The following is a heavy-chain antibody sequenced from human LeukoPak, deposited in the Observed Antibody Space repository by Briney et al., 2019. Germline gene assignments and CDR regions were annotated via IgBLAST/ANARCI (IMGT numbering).Heavy chain of an antibody. J-gene: IGHJ4*02. CDR2: IPYDGSNK. CDR3: AKGLGPH. D-gene: IGHD5/OR15-5a*01. Sequence: GALGLSLAAAGFPFSNDGMHLGRPAPGKGLEWVAFIPYDGSNKYYADSMKGRFTISRDNFKNTLYLQMNSLRAEDTAVYYCAKGLGPHWGQGTLVTVSS. V-gene: IGHV3-30*02. CDR1: GFPFSNDG.